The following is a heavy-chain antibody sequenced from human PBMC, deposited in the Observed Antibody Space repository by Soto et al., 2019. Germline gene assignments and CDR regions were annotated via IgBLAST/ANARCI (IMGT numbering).Heavy chain of an antibody. CDR2: IDPSDSYV. CDR3: TRRASSSFYHFDF. Sequence: LKISCQASGYSFTAYWITWVRQMPGKGLEWMATIDPSDSYVDYSPSFRGHVTFSVDRSITTVYLQWNSLKASDSVMYFCTRRASSSFYHFDFWGQGALVTVSS. CDR1: GYSFTAYW. V-gene: IGHV5-10-1*01. J-gene: IGHJ4*02. D-gene: IGHD2-2*01.